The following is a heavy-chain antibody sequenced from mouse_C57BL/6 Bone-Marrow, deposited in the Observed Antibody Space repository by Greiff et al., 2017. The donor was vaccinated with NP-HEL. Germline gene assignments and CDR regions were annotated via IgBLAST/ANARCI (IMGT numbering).Heavy chain of an antibody. CDR2: IRSKSNNYAT. Sequence: EVKLVESGGGLVQPKGSLKLSCAASGFSFNTYAMNWVRQAPGKGLEWVARIRSKSNNYATYYADSVKDRFTISRDDSESMLYLQMNNLKTEDTAMYYCVRQGGLRDYAMDYWGQGTSVTVSS. CDR3: VRQGGLRDYAMDY. J-gene: IGHJ4*01. D-gene: IGHD2-4*01. V-gene: IGHV10-1*01. CDR1: GFSFNTYA.